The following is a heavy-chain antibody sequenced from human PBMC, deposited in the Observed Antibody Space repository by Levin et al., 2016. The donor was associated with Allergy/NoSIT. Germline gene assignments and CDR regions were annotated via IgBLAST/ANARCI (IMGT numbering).Heavy chain of an antibody. CDR3: ARAVVPAAIGWFDP. CDR2: IYYSGST. Sequence: RQAPGKGLEWIGYIYYSGSTNYNPSLKSRVTISVDTSKNQFSLKLSSVTAADTAVYYCARAVVPAAIGWFDPWGQGTLVTVSS. V-gene: IGHV4-59*01. J-gene: IGHJ5*02. D-gene: IGHD2-2*02.